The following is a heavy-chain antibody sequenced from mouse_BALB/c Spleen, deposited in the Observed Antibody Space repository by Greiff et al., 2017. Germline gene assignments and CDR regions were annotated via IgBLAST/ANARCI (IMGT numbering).Heavy chain of an antibody. CDR3: TLTGY. CDR2: INPSNGGT. J-gene: IGHJ2*01. D-gene: IGHD4-1*01. V-gene: IGHV1S81*02. CDR1: GYTFTSYY. Sequence: QVHVKQPGAELVKPGASVKLSCKASGYTFTSYYMYWVKQRPGQGLEWIGGINPSNGGTNFNEKFKSKATLTVDKSSSTAYMQLSSLTSEDSAVYYCTLTGYWGQGTTLTVSS.